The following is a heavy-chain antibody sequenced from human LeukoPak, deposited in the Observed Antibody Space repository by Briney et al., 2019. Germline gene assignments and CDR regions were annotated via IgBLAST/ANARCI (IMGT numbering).Heavy chain of an antibody. CDR1: GGSFSGYY. CDR3: ARVNSAWYGALDY. J-gene: IGHJ4*02. Sequence: SETLSLTCAVYGGSFSGYYWSWIRQPPGKGLGWIGEINHSGSTNYNPSLKSRVTISVDTSKNQFSLKLSSVTAADTAVYYCARVNSAWYGALDYWGQGTMVTVSS. V-gene: IGHV4-34*01. D-gene: IGHD6-19*01. CDR2: INHSGST.